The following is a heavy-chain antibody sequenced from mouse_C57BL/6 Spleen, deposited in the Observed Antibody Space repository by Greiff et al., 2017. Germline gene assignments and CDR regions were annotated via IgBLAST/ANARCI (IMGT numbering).Heavy chain of an antibody. J-gene: IGHJ2*01. CDR3: AREERDY. CDR2: INPSTGGT. CDR1: GYSFTGYY. V-gene: IGHV1-42*01. Sequence: EVQLQQSGPELVKPGASVKISCKASGYSFTGYYMNWVKQSPEKSLEWIGEINPSTGGTTYNQKFKAKATLTVDKSSSTAYMQLKSLTSEDSAVYYCAREERDYWGQGTTLTVSS.